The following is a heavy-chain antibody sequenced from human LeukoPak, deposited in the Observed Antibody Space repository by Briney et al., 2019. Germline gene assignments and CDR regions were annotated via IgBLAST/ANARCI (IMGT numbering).Heavy chain of an antibody. D-gene: IGHD3-10*01. V-gene: IGHV4-39*01. J-gene: IGHJ4*02. CDR1: GDSISRSIYY. Sequence: SETLSLTCTVSGDSISRSIYYWGWIRQPQGKGLEWIGSIYYSGSTFFNPSLESRATISVDTSKNQFSLRLTSVTAADTAVYSCATVRFGHGVYWGQGTLVTVSS. CDR3: ATVRFGHGVY. CDR2: IYYSGST.